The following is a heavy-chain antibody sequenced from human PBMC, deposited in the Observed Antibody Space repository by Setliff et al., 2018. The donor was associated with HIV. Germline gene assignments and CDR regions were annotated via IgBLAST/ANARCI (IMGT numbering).Heavy chain of an antibody. Sequence: GGSLRLSCEASGFTVSSSYMAWVRQAPGKGLEWVSTIYSDGSTYHRDSVKGRFTLSRDNSKNTVYLQMNSLRAEDTAFYYCAKGSHPDYDSSVYDSWGQGTLVTVSS. CDR3: AKGSHPDYDSSVYDS. CDR1: GFTVSSSY. CDR2: IYSDGST. V-gene: IGHV3-66*02. J-gene: IGHJ5*01. D-gene: IGHD3-22*01.